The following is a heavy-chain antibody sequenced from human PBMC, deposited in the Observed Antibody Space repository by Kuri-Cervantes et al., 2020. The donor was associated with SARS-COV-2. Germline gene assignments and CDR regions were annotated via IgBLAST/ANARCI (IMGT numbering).Heavy chain of an antibody. CDR2: IIPIFGTA. Sequence: SVKVSCKASGGTFSSYAISWVRQAPGQGLEWMGGIIPIFGTANYAQKFQGRVAITTDESTSTAYMERSSLRSEDTAVYYCARDHSGSNEGYYFDYWGQGTLVTVSS. CDR1: GGTFSSYA. D-gene: IGHD1-26*01. J-gene: IGHJ4*02. CDR3: ARDHSGSNEGYYFDY. V-gene: IGHV1-69*05.